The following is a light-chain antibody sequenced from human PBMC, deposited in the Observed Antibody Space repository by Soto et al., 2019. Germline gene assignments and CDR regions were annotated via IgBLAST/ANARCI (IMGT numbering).Light chain of an antibody. J-gene: IGKJ5*01. CDR1: QDIGSW. Sequence: DFQVTQSQSSVSAXGGDXVTIXXRASQDIGSWLAWYQEKAGKAPKLLIYAASILQSGVPSRFSGSGSGTDFTLTISSLQPEDFATYYCQQANSFPITFVQGTRL. CDR3: QQANSFPIT. CDR2: AAS. V-gene: IGKV1-12*01.